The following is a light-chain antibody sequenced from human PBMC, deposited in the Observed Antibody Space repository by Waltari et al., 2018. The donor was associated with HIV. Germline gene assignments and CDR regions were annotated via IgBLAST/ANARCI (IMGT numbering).Light chain of an antibody. Sequence: DIQMTQSPSTLSASVGDRVTITCRASQRIGSWLSWYQQKSGKAPKLLLYKASSLERVVPSRFSGSGSGTEFTLTISSLQPDDLATYYCQQYKSYFAWTFGQGTKVEIK. CDR3: QQYKSYFAWT. V-gene: IGKV1-5*03. J-gene: IGKJ1*01. CDR2: KAS. CDR1: QRIGSW.